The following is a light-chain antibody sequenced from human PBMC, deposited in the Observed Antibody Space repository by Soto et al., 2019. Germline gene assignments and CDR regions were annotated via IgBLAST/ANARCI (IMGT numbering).Light chain of an antibody. V-gene: IGLV2-8*01. CDR1: SNDVGVYNY. Sequence: QSVLTQPPSASGSPGQSVTISCTGTSNDVGVYNYVSWYQQHPGEAPKLMIYEVSKRPSGVPDRFSGSKSDNTASLTVSGLQAEDEADYYCSSYADTLYVFGTGTKVTVL. CDR3: SSYADTLYV. CDR2: EVS. J-gene: IGLJ1*01.